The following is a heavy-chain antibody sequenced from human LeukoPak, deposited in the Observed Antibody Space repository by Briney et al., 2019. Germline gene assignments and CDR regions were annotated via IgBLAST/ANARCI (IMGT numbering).Heavy chain of an antibody. CDR3: ASGPNMYYYDSSGYYHDY. D-gene: IGHD3-22*01. V-gene: IGHV1-2*02. CDR2: IDPNSGGT. Sequence: ASVKVSCKASGYTFTDYYMHWVRQAPGLGLEWMGWIDPNSGGTNYAQKFQGRVTMTRDTSISTAYMELSRLRSDDTAVYYCASGPNMYYYDSSGYYHDYWGQGALVTVSS. J-gene: IGHJ4*02. CDR1: GYTFTDYY.